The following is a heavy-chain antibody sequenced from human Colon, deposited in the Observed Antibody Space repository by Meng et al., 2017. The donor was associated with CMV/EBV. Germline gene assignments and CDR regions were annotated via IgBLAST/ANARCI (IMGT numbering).Heavy chain of an antibody. CDR3: ARDRQRYRSKGPCHWFDP. J-gene: IGHJ5*02. V-gene: IGHV3-11*01. CDR1: GFTFSDYA. Sequence: GESLKISCAASGFTFSDYAMNWIRQAPGKGLEWISHISSSGDTIYYAGSVKGRFTISRDNAENSVYLQLDGLRAEDTAVYYCARDRQRYRSKGPCHWFDPWGPGTLVTVSS. CDR2: ISSSGDTI. D-gene: IGHD2-2*01.